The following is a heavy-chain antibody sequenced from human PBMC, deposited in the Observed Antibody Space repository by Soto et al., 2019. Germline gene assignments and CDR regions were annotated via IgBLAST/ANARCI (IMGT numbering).Heavy chain of an antibody. D-gene: IGHD3-22*01. V-gene: IGHV3-30*03. CDR3: ARDSYYDSSGFEMDDAFDI. Sequence: GGSLRLSCAASGFTFSSYGMHWVRQAPGKGLEWVAVISYGGSNKYYADSVKGRFTISRDNSKNTLYLQMNSLRAEDTAVYYCARDSYYDSSGFEMDDAFDIWGQGTMVTVSS. CDR2: ISYGGSNK. J-gene: IGHJ3*02. CDR1: GFTFSSYG.